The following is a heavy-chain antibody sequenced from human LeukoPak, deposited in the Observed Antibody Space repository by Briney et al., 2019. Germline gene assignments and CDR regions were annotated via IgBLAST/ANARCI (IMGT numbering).Heavy chain of an antibody. J-gene: IGHJ4*02. CDR3: ARDERIGSFAY. CDR1: GFTVTYTY. V-gene: IGHV3-7*01. D-gene: IGHD1-26*01. Sequence: GGSLRLSCAASGFTVTYTYMSWVRQAPGKGLEWVANINEDGSAAQYADSVRGRFTISRANGENSPYLQMNSLRVEDTGVYFCARDERIGSFAYWGQGTLVTVSS. CDR2: INEDGSAA.